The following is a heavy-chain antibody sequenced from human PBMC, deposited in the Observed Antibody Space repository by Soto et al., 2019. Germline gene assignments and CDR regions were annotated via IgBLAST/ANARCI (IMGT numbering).Heavy chain of an antibody. V-gene: IGHV4-30-2*01. Sequence: QLQLQESGSGLVKPSQTLSLTCAVSGGSISSGGYSWSWIRQPPGKGLEWIGYIYHRGSTYYNPSLKSRFTMSVDRSKNQFSLKLSSVTAADTAVYYCARAPWNDDMGHFDPWGQGTLVTVSS. J-gene: IGHJ5*02. CDR1: GGSISSGGYS. CDR2: IYHRGST. D-gene: IGHD1-1*01. CDR3: ARAPWNDDMGHFDP.